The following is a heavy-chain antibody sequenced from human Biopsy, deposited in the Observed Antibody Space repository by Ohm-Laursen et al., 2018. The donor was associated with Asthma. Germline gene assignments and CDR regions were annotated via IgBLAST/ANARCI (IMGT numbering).Heavy chain of an antibody. CDR2: ISAYNGNT. Sequence: SVKVSCNASGYTFTSYGISWVRQAPGQGLEWMGWISAYNGNTNYAQKLQGRVTMTTDTSTSTAYMELRSLRSDDTAVYYGAREAYDILTGYYGGGGMDVWGQGTTVTVSS. J-gene: IGHJ6*02. D-gene: IGHD3-9*01. CDR3: AREAYDILTGYYGGGGMDV. V-gene: IGHV1-18*04. CDR1: GYTFTSYG.